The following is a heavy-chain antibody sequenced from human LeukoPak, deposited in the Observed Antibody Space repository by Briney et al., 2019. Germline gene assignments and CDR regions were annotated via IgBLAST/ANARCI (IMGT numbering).Heavy chain of an antibody. D-gene: IGHD6-13*01. Sequence: PGGSLRLSCAASGFTFSSYSMNWVRQAPGKGLEWISYISSSSSTIYYADSVKGRFTISRDNAKNSLFLQMNSLRAEDTAVYYCARDLVIAIIDTDDYWGQGTLVTVSS. CDR2: ISSSSSTI. J-gene: IGHJ4*02. V-gene: IGHV3-48*01. CDR1: GFTFSSYS. CDR3: ARDLVIAIIDTDDY.